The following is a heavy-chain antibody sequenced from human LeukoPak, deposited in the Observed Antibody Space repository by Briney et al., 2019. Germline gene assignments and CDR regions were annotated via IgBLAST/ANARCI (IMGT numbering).Heavy chain of an antibody. V-gene: IGHV1-2*02. CDR3: ARVDYYGSGPGD. D-gene: IGHD3-10*01. J-gene: IGHJ4*02. CDR2: INPNSGGT. CDR1: GYTFIGFY. Sequence: VASVKVSCKASGYTFIGFYMHWVRQAPGQGLEWMGWINPNSGGTKYAQKFQGRVTMTRDTSISTAYMKLSSLRIDDTAVYYCARVDYYGSGPGDWGQGTLVTVSS.